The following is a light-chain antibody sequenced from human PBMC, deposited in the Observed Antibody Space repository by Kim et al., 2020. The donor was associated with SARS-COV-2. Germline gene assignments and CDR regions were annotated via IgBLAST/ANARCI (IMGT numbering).Light chain of an antibody. J-gene: IGLJ3*02. CDR1: TGAGTSGYY. CDR3: LLYYGGTWV. CDR2: STS. V-gene: IGLV7-43*01. Sequence: PGGTVKPTCATSTGAGTSGYYPNWFQQKPGQAPRARIYSTSNKHSGTPARFSGSLRGGKAALTLSGVQPEDEAEYYGLLYYGGTWVFGGGTKLTVL.